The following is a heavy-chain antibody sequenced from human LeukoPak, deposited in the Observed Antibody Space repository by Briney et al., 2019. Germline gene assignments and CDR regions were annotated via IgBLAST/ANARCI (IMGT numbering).Heavy chain of an antibody. CDR3: AKDRAVAGDIDY. J-gene: IGHJ4*02. Sequence: GGSLRLSCAASGFTFSGYAMSWVRQAPGKGLEWVSAISGSGGSTYYADSVKGRFTISRDNSKNTLYLQMNSLRAEDTAVYYCAKDRAVAGDIDYWGQGTLVTVS. CDR2: ISGSGGST. D-gene: IGHD6-19*01. CDR1: GFTFSGYA. V-gene: IGHV3-23*01.